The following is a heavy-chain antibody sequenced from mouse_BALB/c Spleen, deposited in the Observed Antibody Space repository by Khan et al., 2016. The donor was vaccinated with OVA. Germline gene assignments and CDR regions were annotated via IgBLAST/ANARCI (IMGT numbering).Heavy chain of an antibody. Sequence: VQLKQSGAELVKPGASVKLSCTASGFNIKDTYMHWVKQRPEQGLEWIGRIDPANGNTKYDPKFQGKATITADTSSNTAYLQLNSLTSEDTAVFYCASGGLRGIFAMDYWGQGTSVTVSS. CDR1: GFNIKDTY. CDR2: IDPANGNT. V-gene: IGHV14-3*02. D-gene: IGHD2-4*01. CDR3: ASGGLRGIFAMDY. J-gene: IGHJ4*01.